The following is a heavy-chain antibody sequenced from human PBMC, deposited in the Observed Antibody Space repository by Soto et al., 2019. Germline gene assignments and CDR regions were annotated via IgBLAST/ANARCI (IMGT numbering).Heavy chain of an antibody. V-gene: IGHV3-30-3*01. D-gene: IGHD3-3*01. CDR3: ARDLDGFTIFGVAIFFPPSYSSYGMDV. Sequence: GGSLRLSCAASGFTFSSYAMHWVRQAPGKGLEWVAVISYDGSNKYYADSVKGRFTISRDNSKNTLYLQMNSLRAEDTAVYYCARDLDGFTIFGVAIFFPPSYSSYGMDVCGQAPLGTGSS. CDR2: ISYDGSNK. CDR1: GFTFSSYA. J-gene: IGHJ6*02.